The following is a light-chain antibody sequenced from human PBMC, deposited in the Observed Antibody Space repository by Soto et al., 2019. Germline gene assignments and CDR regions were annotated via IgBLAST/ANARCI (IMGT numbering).Light chain of an antibody. Sequence: QPVLTQPASVSGSPGQSITISCTGTSSDVGGYNYVSWYQQHPGKAPKLMIYEVSNRPSGVSNRFSGSKSGNTASLTISGLQAEDEADYYCSSYTSSSTLVFGTGTKVT. CDR2: EVS. CDR3: SSYTSSSTLV. J-gene: IGLJ1*01. V-gene: IGLV2-14*01. CDR1: SSDVGGYNY.